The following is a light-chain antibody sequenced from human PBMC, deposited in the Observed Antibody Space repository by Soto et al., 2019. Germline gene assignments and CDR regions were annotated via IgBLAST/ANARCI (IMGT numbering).Light chain of an antibody. CDR2: GTS. V-gene: IGKV3-20*01. J-gene: IGKJ3*01. CDR1: QSVSSTS. CDR3: QQYGSSLFT. Sequence: DIVFTQSPGTLSLSPGERATLSCRASQSVSSTSLAWYQQKPGQAPRLLIYGTSTRATGIPDRFSGSGSGTDFTLTISRLEPEDFAVYYCQQYGSSLFTFGPGTKVDIK.